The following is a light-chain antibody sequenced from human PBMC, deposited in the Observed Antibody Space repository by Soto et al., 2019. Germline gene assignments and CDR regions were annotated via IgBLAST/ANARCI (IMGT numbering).Light chain of an antibody. Sequence: EIVMTQSPATLSVSPGERATLSCRASQSVSSDLAWFQQTPGQAPRLLIYGASTRATGIPARFSGSGSGTEFTLTISSLQSEDFAVYDGQQYSNWAPITFGPGTKVDIK. CDR3: QQYSNWAPIT. CDR2: GAS. V-gene: IGKV3-15*01. CDR1: QSVSSD. J-gene: IGKJ3*01.